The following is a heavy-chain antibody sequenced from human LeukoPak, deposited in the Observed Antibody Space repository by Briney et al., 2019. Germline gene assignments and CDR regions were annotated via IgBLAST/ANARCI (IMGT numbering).Heavy chain of an antibody. CDR2: MNPNSGNT. CDR3: ARGYSMRTMIVVVITPAVYYFDY. V-gene: IGHV1-8*02. Sequence: GASVKVSCKASGYTFTGYYMHWVRQATGQGLEWMGWMNPNSGNTGYAQKFQGRVTMTRNTSISTAYMELSSLRSEDTAVYYCARGYSMRTMIVVVITPAVYYFDYWGQGTLVTVSS. CDR1: GYTFTGYY. J-gene: IGHJ4*02. D-gene: IGHD3-22*01.